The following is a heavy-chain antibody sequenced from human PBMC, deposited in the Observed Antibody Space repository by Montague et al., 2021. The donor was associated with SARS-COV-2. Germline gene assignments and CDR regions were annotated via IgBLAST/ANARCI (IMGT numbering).Heavy chain of an antibody. J-gene: IGHJ4*02. CDR1: GFTFSSYA. D-gene: IGHD1-26*01. V-gene: IGHV3-23*03. Sequence: SLRLSCAASGFTFSSYAMSWVRQAPGKGLEWVSVIYSGGSSTFYADSVKGRFTISRDKSKNTLYLLMNSLRAEDTAVYYCAKSSGSYGDYFDYWGQGTLVTVSS. CDR2: IYSGGSST. CDR3: AKSSGSYGDYFDY.